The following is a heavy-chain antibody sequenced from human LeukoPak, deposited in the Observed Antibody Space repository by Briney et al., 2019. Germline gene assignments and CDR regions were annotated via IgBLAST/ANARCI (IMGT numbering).Heavy chain of an antibody. CDR3: AREMLVIPAAVDY. CDR2: ISLSGRFI. J-gene: IGHJ4*02. Sequence: PGGSLRFSCGASGFNFSAFSMSWVRQAPGKGLEWVASISLSGRFIYYADSLKGRFTISRDNAKNSVHPQVNSLRAEDTAVYYCAREMLVIPAAVDYWGQGTLVTVSS. CDR1: GFNFSAFS. V-gene: IGHV3-21*01. D-gene: IGHD2-2*01.